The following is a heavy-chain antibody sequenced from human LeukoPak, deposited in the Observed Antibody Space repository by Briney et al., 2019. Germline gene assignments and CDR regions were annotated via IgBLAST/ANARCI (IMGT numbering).Heavy chain of an antibody. CDR2: ISGSGGST. Sequence: GGSLRLSCAASGFTFSSYAMSWVRQAPGKGLEWVSAISGSGGSTYYADSVKGRFTISRDNSKNTLYLQMNSLGAEDTAVYYCPRYYYYDFWSGYYGYFDYWGQGTLVTVSS. D-gene: IGHD3-3*01. CDR1: GFTFSSYA. CDR3: PRYYYYDFWSGYYGYFDY. J-gene: IGHJ4*02. V-gene: IGHV3-23*01.